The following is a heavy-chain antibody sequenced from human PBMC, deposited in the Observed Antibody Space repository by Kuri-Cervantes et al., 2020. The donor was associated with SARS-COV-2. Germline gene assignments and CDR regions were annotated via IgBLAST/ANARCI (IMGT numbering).Heavy chain of an antibody. CDR1: GFTFSSYA. V-gene: IGHV3-9*01. J-gene: IGHJ4*02. Sequence: GGSLRLSCAASGFTFSSYAMHWVRQAPGKGLEWVSGISWNSGSIGYADSVKGRFTISRDNAKNSLYLQMNSLRAEDTALYYCAKDIRSSGWSIDYWGQGTLVTVSS. CDR3: AKDIRSSGWSIDY. D-gene: IGHD6-19*01. CDR2: ISWNSGSI.